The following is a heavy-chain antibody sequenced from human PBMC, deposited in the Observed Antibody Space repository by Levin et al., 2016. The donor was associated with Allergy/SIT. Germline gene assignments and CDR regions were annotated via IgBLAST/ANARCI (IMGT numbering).Heavy chain of an antibody. CDR2: ISSSIRYI. CDR1: GFSFSSYS. J-gene: IGHJ3*02. D-gene: IGHD2-2*02. Sequence: GESLKISCAASGFSFSSYSMNWVRQAPGKGLEWVSSISSSIRYINYADSVKGRFTISRDNAKNSLYLQMNSLRAEDTAVYYCARGWDIVVVPAAITLSDAFDIWGQGTMVTVSS. V-gene: IGHV3-21*01. CDR3: ARGWDIVVVPAAITLSDAFDI.